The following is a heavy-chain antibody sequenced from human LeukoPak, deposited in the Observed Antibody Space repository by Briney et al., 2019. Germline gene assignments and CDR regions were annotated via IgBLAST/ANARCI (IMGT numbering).Heavy chain of an antibody. CDR1: GYTFTSYA. J-gene: IGHJ4*02. V-gene: IGHV1-3*01. CDR3: ARDRYGSGSYCLFDY. Sequence: ASVKVSCNASGYTFTSYAMHWVRQAPGQRLEWMGWINAGNGNTKYSQKFQGRVTITRDTSASTAYMELSSLRSEDTAVYYCARDRYGSGSYCLFDYWGQGTLVTVSS. CDR2: INAGNGNT. D-gene: IGHD3-10*01.